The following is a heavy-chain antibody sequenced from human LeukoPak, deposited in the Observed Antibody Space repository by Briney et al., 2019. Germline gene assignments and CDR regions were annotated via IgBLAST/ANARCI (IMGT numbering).Heavy chain of an antibody. V-gene: IGHV3-30-3*01. CDR1: GFTFSSYA. CDR2: ISYDGSNK. D-gene: IGHD3-9*01. CDR3: ARDRYPVGGLRYFDWPAPFDP. J-gene: IGHJ5*02. Sequence: AGGSLRLSCAASGFTFSSYAMHWVRQAPGKGLEWVAVISYDGSNKYYADSVKGRFTISRDNSKNTLYLQMNSLRAEDTAVHYCARDRYPVGGLRYFDWPAPFDPWGQGTLVTVSS.